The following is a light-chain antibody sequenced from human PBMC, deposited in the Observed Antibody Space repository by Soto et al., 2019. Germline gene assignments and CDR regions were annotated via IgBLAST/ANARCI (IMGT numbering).Light chain of an antibody. V-gene: IGLV2-18*01. J-gene: IGLJ3*02. CDR1: SSDVGNYDH. CDR3: SLWTTSATRV. Sequence: QSALTQPPSMSGSPGQSVTISCTGASSDVGNYDHVSWYQQPPGTAPKLLLYEVSNRPSGVPDRFSGSRSGNTASLTISGLQADDEADYYCSLWTTSATRVFGGGTKLTVL. CDR2: EVS.